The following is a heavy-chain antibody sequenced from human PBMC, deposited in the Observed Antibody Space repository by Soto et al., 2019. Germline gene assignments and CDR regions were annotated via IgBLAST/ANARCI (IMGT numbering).Heavy chain of an antibody. CDR2: ISAYNGNT. V-gene: IGHV1-18*01. J-gene: IGHJ2*01. D-gene: IGHD6-19*01. Sequence: QVQLVQSEAEVKKPGASVKVSCKASGYTFTSYGISWVRQAPGQGLEWMGWISAYNGNTNYAQKLQGRVTMTTDTSTSTAYMELRSLRSDDTAVYYSARESRPYSSGWPIATGKFDLWGRGTLVTVSS. CDR3: ARESRPYSSGWPIATGKFDL. CDR1: GYTFTSYG.